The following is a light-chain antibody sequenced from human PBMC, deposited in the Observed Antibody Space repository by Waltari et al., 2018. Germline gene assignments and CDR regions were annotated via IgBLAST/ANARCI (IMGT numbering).Light chain of an antibody. CDR3: QKYNSALSLS. CDR1: LGISTY. Sequence: DIQMTQSPSSLSASVGDRVTITCRASLGISTYLAWYQQKPGKAPRLLIHAASALQSGVPSRFRRSGSGTDFTLTISSLQPDDVGTYYCQKYNSALSLSFGGGTKVEIK. CDR2: AAS. J-gene: IGKJ4*01. V-gene: IGKV1-27*01.